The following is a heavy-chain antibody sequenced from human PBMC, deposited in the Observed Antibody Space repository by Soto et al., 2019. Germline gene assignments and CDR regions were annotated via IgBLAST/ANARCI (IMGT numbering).Heavy chain of an antibody. Sequence: GASVKVSCKASGYTFTGYYMHWVRQAPGQGLEWMGWINPNSGGTNYAQKFQGWVTMTRDTSISTAYRELSRLRSDDTAVYYCARVRNSGYDIYFDYWGQGTLVTVSS. V-gene: IGHV1-2*04. J-gene: IGHJ4*02. CDR2: INPNSGGT. CDR1: GYTFTGYY. D-gene: IGHD5-12*01. CDR3: ARVRNSGYDIYFDY.